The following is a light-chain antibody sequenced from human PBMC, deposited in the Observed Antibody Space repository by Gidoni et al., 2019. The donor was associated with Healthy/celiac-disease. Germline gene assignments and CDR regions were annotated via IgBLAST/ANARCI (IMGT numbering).Light chain of an antibody. Sequence: QSALTQPAPVSGSSGQSITISCTGTSSAVGGYNYVSWYHQPPGKAPKLMIYDVSNRPSGVSNRFSGSKSGNTASLTISGLQAEDEADYYCSSYTSSSTAVFGGGTKLTVL. CDR3: SSYTSSSTAV. J-gene: IGLJ2*01. CDR2: DVS. CDR1: SSAVGGYNY. V-gene: IGLV2-14*01.